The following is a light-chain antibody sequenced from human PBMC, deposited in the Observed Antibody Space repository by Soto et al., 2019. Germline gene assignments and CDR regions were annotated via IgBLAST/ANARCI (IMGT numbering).Light chain of an antibody. CDR3: YSYTSSSTYV. Sequence: QSVLTQPASASGSPGQSITISCSGTGSDVGAYNYVSWYQHHPAKAPKLMIYDVSNRPSGVSDRFSGSKSGNTASLTISGLQAEDEADYYCYSYTSSSTYVFGSGTKLTVL. CDR1: GSDVGAYNY. V-gene: IGLV2-14*03. CDR2: DVS. J-gene: IGLJ1*01.